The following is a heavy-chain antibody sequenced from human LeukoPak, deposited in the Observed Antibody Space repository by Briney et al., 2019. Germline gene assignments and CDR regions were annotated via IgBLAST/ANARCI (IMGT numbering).Heavy chain of an antibody. J-gene: IGHJ4*02. CDR2: ISGSGGST. CDR3: AKLGYYYGSGSYYTRDY. V-gene: IGHV3-23*01. Sequence: GGSLRRSCAASGFTFSSYAMSWVRQAPGKGLEWVSAISGSGGSTYYADSVKGRFTISRDNSKNTLYLQMNSLRAEDTAVYYCAKLGYYYGSGSYYTRDYWGQGTLVTVSS. CDR1: GFTFSSYA. D-gene: IGHD3-10*01.